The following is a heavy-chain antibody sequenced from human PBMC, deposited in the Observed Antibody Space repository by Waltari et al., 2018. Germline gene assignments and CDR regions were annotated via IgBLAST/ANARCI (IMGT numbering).Heavy chain of an antibody. CDR1: GGSFSGYY. V-gene: IGHV4-34*01. J-gene: IGHJ3*02. Sequence: QVQLQRWGAGLLKPSETLSLTCAVYGGSFSGYYWSWIRQPPGKGLEWIGEINHSGSTNYNPSLKSRVTISVDTSKNQFSLKLSSVTAADTAVYYCARGLTSGGSSRGAFDIWGQGTMVTVSS. D-gene: IGHD2-15*01. CDR3: ARGLTSGGSSRGAFDI. CDR2: INHSGST.